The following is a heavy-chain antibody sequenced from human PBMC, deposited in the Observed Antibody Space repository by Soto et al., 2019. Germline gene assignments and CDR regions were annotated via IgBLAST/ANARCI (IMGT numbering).Heavy chain of an antibody. J-gene: IGHJ4*02. CDR3: TRISLVGATGGRYFDY. CDR1: GFIFSDHY. V-gene: IGHV3-72*01. Sequence: VQLVESGGGLVQPGGSLRLSCAPSGFIFSDHYMDWVRQAPGKGLEWVGRIKNKANSYTTEYAASVKGRFTISRDDSKNSLYLQMNSLKTEDTAVYYCTRISLVGATGGRYFDYWGQGTLLTASS. D-gene: IGHD1-26*01. CDR2: IKNKANSYTT.